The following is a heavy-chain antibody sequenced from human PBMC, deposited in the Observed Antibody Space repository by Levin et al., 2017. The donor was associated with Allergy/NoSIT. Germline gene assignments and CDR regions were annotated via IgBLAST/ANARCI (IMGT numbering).Heavy chain of an antibody. CDR1: GFTFSTYE. CDR3: LVSAYYHDMDV. V-gene: IGHV3-48*03. J-gene: IGHJ6*02. D-gene: IGHD2-2*01. Sequence: GGSLRLSCAASGFTFSTYEMNWVRQAPGKGLEWISYISTGGNTIYYADSVKGRFTISRDDARNSLYLQMNSLRVEDTAIYYCLVSAYYHDMDVWGQGTMVTVSS. CDR2: ISTGGNTI.